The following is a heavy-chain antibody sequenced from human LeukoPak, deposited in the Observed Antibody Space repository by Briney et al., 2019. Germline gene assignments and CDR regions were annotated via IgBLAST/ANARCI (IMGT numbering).Heavy chain of an antibody. J-gene: IGHJ4*02. CDR2: ISSSSSYI. D-gene: IGHD3-9*01. Sequence: PGGSLRLSCAASGFTFSSYSMNWVRQAPGKGLEWVSSISSSSSYIYYADSVKGRFTISRDNAKNSLYLQMNSLRAEDTAVYYCARGETYYDILTGYYAWGYWGQGTLVTVSS. CDR1: GFTFSSYS. CDR3: ARGETYYDILTGYYAWGY. V-gene: IGHV3-21*01.